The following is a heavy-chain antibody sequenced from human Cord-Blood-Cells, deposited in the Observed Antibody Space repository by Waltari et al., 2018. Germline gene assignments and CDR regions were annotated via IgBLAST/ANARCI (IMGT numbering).Heavy chain of an antibody. V-gene: IGHV4-34*01. Sequence: QVQLQQWGAGLLKPSETLSLTCAVYGGSFSGYYWSWIHQPPGKGREWIGDINHSGSTNYQPALKGRVTISVDTSKNQFSLKLSSVTAADTAVYYCARPGYSNYYFDYWGQGTLVTVSS. D-gene: IGHD4-4*01. CDR2: INHSGST. J-gene: IGHJ4*02. CDR1: GGSFSGYY. CDR3: ARPGYSNYYFDY.